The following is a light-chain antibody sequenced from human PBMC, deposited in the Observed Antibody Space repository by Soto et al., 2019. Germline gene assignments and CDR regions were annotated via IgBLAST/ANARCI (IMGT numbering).Light chain of an antibody. J-gene: IGKJ3*01. V-gene: IGKV3-11*01. Sequence: EIVLTQSPATLSLSPGERATLSCRASQSVSSYLAWYQQKPGQAPRLLIYDAANRATGIPARFSGSGSGTDFTLTISRLEHEDLSVYYCQQRSNGFTFGPGNKVDIK. CDR2: DAA. CDR1: QSVSSY. CDR3: QQRSNGFT.